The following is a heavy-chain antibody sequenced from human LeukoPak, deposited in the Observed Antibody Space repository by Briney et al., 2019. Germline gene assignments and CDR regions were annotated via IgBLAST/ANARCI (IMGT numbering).Heavy chain of an antibody. CDR1: GFTFISFD. Sequence: GGSLRVSCAASGFTFISFDMHWVRQPRGQGLEWVSTIGTASDTYYPGSVEGRFTLSRDNAKNSLYLQMNSLTAGDTAVYYCARGPPRGKYYYMDVWGKGTTVTVSS. D-gene: IGHD1-1*01. CDR2: IGTASDT. CDR3: ARGPPRGKYYYMDV. V-gene: IGHV3-13*01. J-gene: IGHJ6*03.